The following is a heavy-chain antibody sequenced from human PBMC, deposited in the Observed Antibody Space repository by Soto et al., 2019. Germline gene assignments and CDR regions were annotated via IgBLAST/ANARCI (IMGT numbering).Heavy chain of an antibody. J-gene: IGHJ3*02. CDR2: IYYSGST. CDR3: ARLGYCSGGSCYPDAFDI. V-gene: IGHV4-59*08. CDR1: GGSISSYY. D-gene: IGHD2-15*01. Sequence: SETLSLTCTVSGGSISSYYWSWIRQPPGKGLEWIGYIYYSGSTNYNPSLKSRVTISVDTSKNQFSLKLSSVTAADTAVYYCARLGYCSGGSCYPDAFDIWGQGTMVTVSS.